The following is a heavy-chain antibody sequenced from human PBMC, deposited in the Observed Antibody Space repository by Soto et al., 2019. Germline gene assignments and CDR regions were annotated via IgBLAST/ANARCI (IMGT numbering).Heavy chain of an antibody. CDR1: GFTFSSYG. CDR3: AKDPGGQAVALDY. D-gene: IGHD6-19*01. V-gene: IGHV3-30*18. Sequence: QVQLVGSGGGVVQPGRSLRLSCAASGFTFSSYGMHWVRQAPGKGLEWVAVISYDGSNKYYADSVKGRFTISRDNSKNTLYLQMNSLRAEDTAVYYCAKDPGGQAVALDYWGRGTLVTVSS. CDR2: ISYDGSNK. J-gene: IGHJ4*02.